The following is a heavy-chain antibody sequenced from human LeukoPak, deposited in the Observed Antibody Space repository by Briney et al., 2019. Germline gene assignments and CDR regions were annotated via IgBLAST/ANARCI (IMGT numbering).Heavy chain of an antibody. CDR1: GFTFSSHW. CDR2: IKSDGSST. D-gene: IGHD3-10*01. J-gene: IGHJ4*02. CDR3: VSYLWFGETLIDY. Sequence: GGSLRLSCAASGFTFSSHWMHWVGQAPGKGLVGVSRIKSDGSSTSYADSVKGRFTISRDNAKNTLYLQMNSLRAEDTALYYCVSYLWFGETLIDYWGQGTPVTVSS. V-gene: IGHV3-74*01.